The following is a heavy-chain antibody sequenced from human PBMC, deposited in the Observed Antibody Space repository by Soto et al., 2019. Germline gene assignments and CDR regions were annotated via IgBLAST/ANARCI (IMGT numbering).Heavy chain of an antibody. CDR1: GFTLTTYS. CDR3: VREGGLSSFYGMDV. J-gene: IGHJ6*02. D-gene: IGHD1-26*01. V-gene: IGHV3-21*01. CDR2: ISSSSSHI. Sequence: PGGSLRLSCEASGFTLTTYSMNWVRQASGKGLEWVSSISSSSSHIYYADSVKGRFTISRDNARNSLYLQMNSLRAEDTAVYYCVREGGLSSFYGMDVWGQGTTVTVSS.